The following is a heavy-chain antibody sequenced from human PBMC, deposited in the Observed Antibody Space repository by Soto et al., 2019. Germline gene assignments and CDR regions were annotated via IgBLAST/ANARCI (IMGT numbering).Heavy chain of an antibody. J-gene: IGHJ5*02. V-gene: IGHV3-21*01. D-gene: IGHD1-26*01. CDR3: ARDYGKLNP. CDR2: ISSGSNYI. CDR1: GFTFSTYT. Sequence: EVQLVESGGGLVKPGGSLRLSCAASGFTFSTYTMNWVRQAPGKGLEWVSSISSGSNYIDYAASVKGRFTISRDNAKNSLYLQMNSLRAEDMALYYCARDYGKLNPWGQGTLVTVSS.